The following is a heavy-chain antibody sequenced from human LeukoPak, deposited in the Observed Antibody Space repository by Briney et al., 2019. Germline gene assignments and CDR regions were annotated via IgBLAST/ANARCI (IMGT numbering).Heavy chain of an antibody. D-gene: IGHD6-25*01. V-gene: IGHV3-NL1*01. CDR2: IYSGGAT. Sequence: AGGSLRLSCAASGFTFSSYGMHWVRQAPGKGLEWVSIIYSGGATYYADSVKGRFTISRDHSKNTLWLQMNSLRAEDTAVYYCARVRFSYSSGFSYFFDYWGQGTLVTVSS. CDR3: ARVRFSYSSGFSYFFDY. CDR1: GFTFSSYG. J-gene: IGHJ4*02.